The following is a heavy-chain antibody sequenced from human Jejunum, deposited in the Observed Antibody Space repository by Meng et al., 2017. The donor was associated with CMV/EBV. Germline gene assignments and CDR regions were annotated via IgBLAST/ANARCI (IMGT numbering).Heavy chain of an antibody. CDR1: FSDYS. J-gene: IGHJ4*02. Sequence: FSDYSMTWVRQAPGKGLEWVANIKPDGSEKYYVEYLKGRFTISRDNARNSLYLQMNSLGVGDTAVYYCARGWGCSSTSCYIFDYWGQGTLVTVSS. CDR3: ARGWGCSSTSCYIFDY. V-gene: IGHV3-7*03. CDR2: IKPDGSEK. D-gene: IGHD2-2*02.